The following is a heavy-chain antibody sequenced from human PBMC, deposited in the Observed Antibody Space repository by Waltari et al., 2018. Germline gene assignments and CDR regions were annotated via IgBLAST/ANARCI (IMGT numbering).Heavy chain of an antibody. Sequence: QVHLVQSGAEVKKPGASVKVSCKASGYTFTGYYIQWGRRAPGQGLEWMGRNNPNSGDTNYAQKFQGRVTLTRDTSINTAYMELSSLKSDDTAVYYCARDLGSDYGNRDYWGQGTLVTVPS. V-gene: IGHV1-2*06. D-gene: IGHD4-17*01. CDR2: NNPNSGDT. CDR3: ARDLGSDYGNRDY. CDR1: GYTFTGYY. J-gene: IGHJ4*02.